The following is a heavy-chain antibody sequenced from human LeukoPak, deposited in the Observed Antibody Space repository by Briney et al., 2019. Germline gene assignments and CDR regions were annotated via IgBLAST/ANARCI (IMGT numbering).Heavy chain of an antibody. CDR1: GGSISSHY. CDR3: ARYRVKAVAGNWFDP. V-gene: IGHV4-59*11. CDR2: IYYSGST. D-gene: IGHD6-19*01. J-gene: IGHJ5*02. Sequence: PSETLSLTCTVSGGSISSHYWSWIRQPPGKGPEWIGYIYYSGSTNYNPSLKSRVTISVDTSKNQFSLKLSSVTAADTAVYYCARYRVKAVAGNWFDPWGQGTLVTVSS.